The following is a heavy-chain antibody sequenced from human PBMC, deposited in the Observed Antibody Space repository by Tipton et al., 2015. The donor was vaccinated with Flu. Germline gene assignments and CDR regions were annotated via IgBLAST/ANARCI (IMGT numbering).Heavy chain of an antibody. CDR3: ARVRYDYGHDAFDM. V-gene: IGHV4-38-2*02. CDR2: VHRSGNA. D-gene: IGHD4/OR15-4a*01. J-gene: IGHJ3*02. CDR1: GSSIGSDYY. Sequence: TLSLTCSVSGSSIGSDYYWGWIRQPPGQGLEWIGNVHRSGNAYYSPSFKSRVSMSVDTSRNQFSLKLSSVTAADAAVYYCARVRYDYGHDAFDMWGQGTVVTVSS.